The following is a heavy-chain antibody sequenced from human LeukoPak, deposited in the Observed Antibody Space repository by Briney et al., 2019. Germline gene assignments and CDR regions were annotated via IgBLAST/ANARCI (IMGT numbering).Heavy chain of an antibody. CDR2: IYHSGST. V-gene: IGHV4-38-2*02. CDR3: ARAPDYYDSSGIDY. Sequence: SETLSLTCTVSGYSISSGYYWGWIRQPPGKGLEWIGSIYHSGSTYYNPSLKSRVTISVDTSKNQFSLKLSSVTAADTAVYYCARAPDYYDSSGIDYWGQGTLVTVSS. CDR1: GYSISSGYY. J-gene: IGHJ4*02. D-gene: IGHD3-22*01.